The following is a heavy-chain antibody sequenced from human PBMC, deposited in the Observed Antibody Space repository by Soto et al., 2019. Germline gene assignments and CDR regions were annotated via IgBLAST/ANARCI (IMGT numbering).Heavy chain of an antibody. V-gene: IGHV3-23*01. D-gene: IGHD2-2*01. CDR1: GSAVRNYA. CDR3: AKEGTTSPSNWFDP. Sequence: AQRAPCDACGSAVRNYAMSMSRKAPGKGLEGVSGLSQGGGGRCYAGSVKVRLTIARDNAKTTRYLQMSSLRAEYTAVYYFAKEGTTSPSNWFDPWGHGTLVTVSA. J-gene: IGHJ5*02. CDR2: LSQGGGGR.